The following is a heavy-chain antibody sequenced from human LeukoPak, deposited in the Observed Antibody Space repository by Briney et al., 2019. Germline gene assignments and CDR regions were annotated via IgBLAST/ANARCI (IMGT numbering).Heavy chain of an antibody. J-gene: IGHJ4*02. CDR3: AKAVRVATLVY. CDR2: IYHSGST. CDR1: GVSITSATW. Sequence: SRTLSLTCAVSGVSITSATWWSWVRQPPGKGLEWIGEIYHSGSTNYNPSLESRVTISLDKSQNQFSLKLSSMTAADTAVYYCAKAVRVATLVYWGQGKLVTVST. V-gene: IGHV4-4*02. D-gene: IGHD5-12*01.